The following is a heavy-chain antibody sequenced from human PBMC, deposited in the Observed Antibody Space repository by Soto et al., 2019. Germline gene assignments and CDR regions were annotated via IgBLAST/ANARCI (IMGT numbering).Heavy chain of an antibody. D-gene: IGHD3-3*01. Sequence: KPSETLSLTCAVYGGSFSGYYWSWIRQPPGKGLEWIGEINHSGSTNYNPSLKSRVTISVDTSKNQFSLKLSSVTAADTAVYYCARRNDFWSGYYDWGQGTLVTVSS. CDR3: ARRNDFWSGYYD. J-gene: IGHJ4*02. V-gene: IGHV4-34*01. CDR2: INHSGST. CDR1: GGSFSGYY.